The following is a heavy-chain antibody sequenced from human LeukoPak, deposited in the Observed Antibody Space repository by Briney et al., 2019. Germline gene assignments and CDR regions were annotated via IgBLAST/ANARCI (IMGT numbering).Heavy chain of an antibody. CDR2: ISGSGGST. J-gene: IGHJ4*02. CDR1: GFTFSSYA. CDR3: ARSPHILTGEKFEY. D-gene: IGHD3-9*01. Sequence: GGSLRLSCAASGFTFSSYAMSWVRQAPGKGLEWVSAISGSGGSTYYADSVKGRFTISRDNSKNTLYLQMNSLRAEDTAVYYCARSPHILTGEKFEYWGQGTRVTVSS. V-gene: IGHV3-23*01.